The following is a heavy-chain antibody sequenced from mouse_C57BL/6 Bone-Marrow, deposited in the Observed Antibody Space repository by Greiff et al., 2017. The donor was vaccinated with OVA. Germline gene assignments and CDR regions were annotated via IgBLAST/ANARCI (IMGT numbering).Heavy chain of an antibody. D-gene: IGHD1-1*01. V-gene: IGHV14-4*01. CDR1: GFNIKDDY. CDR2: IDPENGDT. Sequence: EVKLVESGAELVRPGASVKLSCTASGFNIKDDYMHWVKQRPEQGLEWIGWIDPENGDTEYASKFQGQATITADTSSNTAYLQLSSLTSEDTAVYYCTTDYYGSRGYAMDYWGQGTSVTVSS. CDR3: TTDYYGSRGYAMDY. J-gene: IGHJ4*01.